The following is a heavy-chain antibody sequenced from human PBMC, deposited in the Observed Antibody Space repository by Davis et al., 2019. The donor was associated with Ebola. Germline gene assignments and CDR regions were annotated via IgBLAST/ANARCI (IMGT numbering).Heavy chain of an antibody. CDR1: GYTFTSYG. CDR3: ARDRYYDSRGSLSDY. CDR2: ISTYNGNT. D-gene: IGHD3-22*01. V-gene: IGHV1-18*01. J-gene: IGHJ4*02. Sequence: AASVKVSCKASGYTFTSYGISWVRQAPGQGLEWMGWISTYNGNTQYAQKFQGRVTITADESTSTAYMELSSLRSEDTAVYYCARDRYYDSRGSLSDYWGQGTLVTVSS.